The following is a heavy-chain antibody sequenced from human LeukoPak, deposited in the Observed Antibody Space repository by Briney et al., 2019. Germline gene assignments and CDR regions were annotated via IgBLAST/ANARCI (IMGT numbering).Heavy chain of an antibody. CDR3: ARANYGQSFRWYDP. D-gene: IGHD4-17*01. J-gene: IGHJ5*02. Sequence: ASVKVSCKESGYTFTSDDMHWVRQAPGQGLEWMGIIKPSGGSTSYAQKFQGRVTMTRDTSTSTVYMELSNLRSEDTAVYYCARANYGQSFRWYDPWGEGTLVTVSS. CDR2: IKPSGGST. V-gene: IGHV1-46*01. CDR1: GYTFTSDD.